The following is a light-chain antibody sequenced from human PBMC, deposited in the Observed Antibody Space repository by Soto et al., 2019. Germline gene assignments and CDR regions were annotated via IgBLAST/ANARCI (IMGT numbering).Light chain of an antibody. V-gene: IGLV1-40*01. CDR2: GNS. Sequence: QSGLTQPPSVSGAPGQMVTISCTGSSSNIGAGYDVHWYQQLPGTAPKLLIYGNSNRPSGVPDRFSGSKSGTSASLAITGLQAEDEADYYCQSYDSSLSGHVVFGGGTKLTVL. CDR3: QSYDSSLSGHVV. J-gene: IGLJ2*01. CDR1: SSNIGAGYD.